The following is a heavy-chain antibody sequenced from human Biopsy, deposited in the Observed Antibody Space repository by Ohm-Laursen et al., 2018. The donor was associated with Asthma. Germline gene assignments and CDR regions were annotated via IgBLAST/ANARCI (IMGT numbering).Heavy chain of an antibody. Sequence: SSVKVSCTASGGMFGNYAISWVRQAPGLGLGWMGGISPIFGSSNYTQRFQGRVTITADIFTRTVSMELSGLRFDDTAIYYCARPNPNRDILYYYYHMDVWGQGTTVSVSS. J-gene: IGHJ6*02. CDR2: ISPIFGSS. D-gene: IGHD3-3*02. CDR3: ARPNPNRDILYYYYHMDV. V-gene: IGHV1-69*06. CDR1: GGMFGNYA.